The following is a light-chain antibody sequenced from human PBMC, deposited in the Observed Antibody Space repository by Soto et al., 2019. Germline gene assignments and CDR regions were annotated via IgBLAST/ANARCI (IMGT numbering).Light chain of an antibody. CDR2: GAS. J-gene: IGKJ1*01. CDR3: QQYGSSPWT. V-gene: IGKV3-20*01. CDR1: QSVRNN. Sequence: VVLRQSPATLTVSPGERATLSCRASQSVRNNLAWYQQKPGQAPRLLIYGASYRAAGIPDRFSGSGSGTDFTLTIGRLEPEDFALYYCQQYGSSPWTFGQGTKVDIK.